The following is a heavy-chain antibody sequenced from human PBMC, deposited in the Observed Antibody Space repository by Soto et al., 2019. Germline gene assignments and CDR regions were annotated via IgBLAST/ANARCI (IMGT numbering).Heavy chain of an antibody. J-gene: IGHJ5*02. Sequence: PGEYRKISCNGPCHLFNNHWIGWVRQTPGKDLEWMGCIFTRDSETKTSPSFQVNVSVSVDNSINTVYLQWTSSKTTDTGIYFCARGYFDSVRGYDLLGQGTLVTVSS. CDR1: CHLFNNHW. V-gene: IGHV5-51*01. CDR2: IFTRDSET. D-gene: IGHD3-9*01. CDR3: ARGYFDSVRGYDL.